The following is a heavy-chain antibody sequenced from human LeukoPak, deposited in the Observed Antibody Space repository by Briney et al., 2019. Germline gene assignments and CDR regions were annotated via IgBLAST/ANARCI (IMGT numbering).Heavy chain of an antibody. CDR1: GGTFSSYT. CDR2: IIPILGIA. Sequence: SVKVSCKASGGTFSSYTISWVRQAPGQGLEWMGRIIPILGIANYAQKFQGRVTITAGKSTSTAYMELSSLRSEDTAVYYCARDPTYNWNDGLDYWGQGTLVTVSS. CDR3: ARDPTYNWNDGLDY. V-gene: IGHV1-69*04. J-gene: IGHJ4*02. D-gene: IGHD1-1*01.